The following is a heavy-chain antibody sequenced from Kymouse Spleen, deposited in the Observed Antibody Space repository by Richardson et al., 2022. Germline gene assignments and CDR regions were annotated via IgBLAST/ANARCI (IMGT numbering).Heavy chain of an antibody. CDR1: GFTFSNAW. CDR3: TTDSTMVRGVRFDY. Sequence: EVQLVESGGGLVKPGGSLRLSCAASGFTFSNAWMSWVRQAPGKGLEWVGRIKSKTDGGTTDYAAPVKGRFTISRDDSKNTLYLQMNSLKTEDTAVYYCTTDSTMVRGVRFDYWGQGTLVTVSS. CDR2: IKSKTDGGTT. D-gene: IGHD3-10*01. J-gene: IGHJ4*02. V-gene: IGHV3-15*01.